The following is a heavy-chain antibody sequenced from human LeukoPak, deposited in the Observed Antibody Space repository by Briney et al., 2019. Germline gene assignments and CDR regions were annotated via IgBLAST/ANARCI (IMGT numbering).Heavy chain of an antibody. J-gene: IGHJ6*04. D-gene: IGHD3-10*02. CDR1: GFTFSSFA. Sequence: GGSLRLSCAASGFTFSSFAMTWVRQAPGKGLEWVSAISNSGDSTYYADSVTGRFTISRDNAKNSLYLQMNSLRAEDTAVYYCAELGITMIGGVWGKGTTVTISS. CDR3: AELGITMIGGV. CDR2: ISNSGDST. V-gene: IGHV3-23*01.